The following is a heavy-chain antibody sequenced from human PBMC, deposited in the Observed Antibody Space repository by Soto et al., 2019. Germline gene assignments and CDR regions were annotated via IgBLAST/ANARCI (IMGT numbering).Heavy chain of an antibody. V-gene: IGHV4-30-2*01. CDR2: MYHSGST. CDR3: ARVPDY. Sequence: SETLFLTCAHSSPAISSAKYSWSWIRQPPGKGLEWIGYMYHSGSTYYNPSQKSRVTISIDRSKNQFSLKLSSVIAAETAVYCCARVPDYWGQGMLVAVPS. J-gene: IGHJ4*02. CDR1: SPAISSAKYS. D-gene: IGHD2-2*01.